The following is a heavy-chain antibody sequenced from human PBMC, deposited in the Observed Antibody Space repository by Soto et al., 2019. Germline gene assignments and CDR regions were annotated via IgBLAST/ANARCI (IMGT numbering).Heavy chain of an antibody. CDR1: GFTFSSYW. Sequence: GGSLRLSCAASGFTFSSYWMSWVRQAPGKGLEWVANIKQDGSEKYYVDSVRGRFTISRDNAKNSLYLQMNSLRAEDTAVYYCARHGDYGYYYYYYYMDVWGKGTTVTVSS. J-gene: IGHJ6*03. D-gene: IGHD4-17*01. V-gene: IGHV3-7*01. CDR2: IKQDGSEK. CDR3: ARHGDYGYYYYYYYMDV.